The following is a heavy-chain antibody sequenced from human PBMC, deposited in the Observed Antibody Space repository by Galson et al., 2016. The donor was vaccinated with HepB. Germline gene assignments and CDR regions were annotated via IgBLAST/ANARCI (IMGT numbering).Heavy chain of an antibody. J-gene: IGHJ6*04. CDR1: GFTFRNYG. D-gene: IGHD2-2*01. CDR2: ISRSGDGT. V-gene: IGHV3-23*01. CDR3: VQGSTAPAI. Sequence: SLRLSCAASGFTFRNYGMTWVRQAPGKGLEFVSSISRSGDGTDYADSAKGRFTISRDNSKNTLSLQMNSLTADDTAIYYCVQGSTAPAIWGKGTTVTLAS.